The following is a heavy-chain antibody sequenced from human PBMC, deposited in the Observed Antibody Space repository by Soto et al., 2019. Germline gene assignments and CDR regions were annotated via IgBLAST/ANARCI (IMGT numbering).Heavy chain of an antibody. V-gene: IGHV4-39*01. CDR2: IYYSGST. Sequence: SETLSLTCTVSGGSISSSSYYWGWIRQPPGKGLEWIGSIYYSGSTYYNPSLKSRVTISVDTSKNKYSLKLTSVTAADMAVYYCGRRVEHKTDYWYADYWGQGTLVTVSS. CDR3: GRRVEHKTDYWYADY. J-gene: IGHJ4*01. D-gene: IGHD3-9*01. CDR1: GGSISSSSYY.